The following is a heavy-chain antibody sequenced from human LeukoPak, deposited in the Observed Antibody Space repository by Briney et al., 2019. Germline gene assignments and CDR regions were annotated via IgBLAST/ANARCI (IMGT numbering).Heavy chain of an antibody. V-gene: IGHV4-59*01. CDR2: IFFSGST. CDR1: GDSITSYY. J-gene: IGHJ4*02. Sequence: PSETLSLTCTVSGDSITSYYWSWIRQPPGKGLEWIGYIFFSGSTNYNPSLKSRVTISVDTSKNQFSLKLRSVTAADTAVYYCARGINVWGTYRGFDYWGQGTLVTVSS. CDR3: ARGINVWGTYRGFDY. D-gene: IGHD3-16*02.